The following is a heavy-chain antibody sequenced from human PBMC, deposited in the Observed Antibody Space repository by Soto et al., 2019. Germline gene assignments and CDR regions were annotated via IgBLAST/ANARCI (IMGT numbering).Heavy chain of an antibody. Sequence: QVQLVQSGAEVKKPGASVKVSCKASGYTFTAYYMHWLRQAPVQGLEWMGWINPNSGGTKYAQKFQGRVTMTNDTSIRTAYMELSRLGSDDTAVYYCARGDFDSSANYYAGWFDPWGQGTLVTVSS. D-gene: IGHD3-22*01. V-gene: IGHV1-2*02. CDR2: INPNSGGT. CDR1: GYTFTAYY. J-gene: IGHJ5*02. CDR3: ARGDFDSSANYYAGWFDP.